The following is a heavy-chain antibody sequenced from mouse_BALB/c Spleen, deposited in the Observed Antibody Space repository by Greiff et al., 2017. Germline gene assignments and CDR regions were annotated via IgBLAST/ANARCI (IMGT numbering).Heavy chain of an antibody. CDR3: ARGTTATSAMDY. D-gene: IGHD1-2*01. J-gene: IGHJ4*01. CDR2: ISDGGSYT. V-gene: IGHV5-4*02. Sequence: EVQLVESGGGLVKPGGSLKLSCAASGFTFSDYYMYWVRQTPEKRLEWVATISDGGSYTYYPDSVKGRFTISRDNAKNNLYLQMSSLKSEDTAMYYCARGTTATSAMDYWGQGTSVTVSS. CDR1: GFTFSDYY.